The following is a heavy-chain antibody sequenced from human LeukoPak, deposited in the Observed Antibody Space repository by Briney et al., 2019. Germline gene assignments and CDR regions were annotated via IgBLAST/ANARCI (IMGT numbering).Heavy chain of an antibody. V-gene: IGHV1-18*01. CDR2: ISAYNGNT. J-gene: IGHJ3*02. CDR3: ASRSGWYGGDAFDI. Sequence: GASVKVSCKASGYTFTSYGISWVRQAPGQGLDWMGWISAYNGNTNYAQKLQGRVTMTTDTSTSTAYMELRSLRSDDTAVYYCASRSGWYGGDAFDIWGQGTMVTVSS. D-gene: IGHD6-19*01. CDR1: GYTFTSYG.